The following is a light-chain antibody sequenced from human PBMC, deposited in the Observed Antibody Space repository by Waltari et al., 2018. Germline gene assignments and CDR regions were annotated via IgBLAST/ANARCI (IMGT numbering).Light chain of an antibody. CDR1: QSVSSN. J-gene: IGKJ1*01. V-gene: IGKV3-15*01. CDR2: GAS. CDR3: QQYNNWPRGT. Sequence: EIVMTQPPATLSVSPGERATLPCRASQSVSSNLAWYQQKPGQAPRLLIYGASTRATGIPARFSGSGSGTEFTLTISSLQSEDFAVYYCQQYNNWPRGTFGQGTKVEIK.